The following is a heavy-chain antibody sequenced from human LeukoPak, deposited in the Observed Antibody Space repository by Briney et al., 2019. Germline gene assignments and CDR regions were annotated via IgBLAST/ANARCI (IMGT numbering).Heavy chain of an antibody. CDR2: IDHSGST. J-gene: IGHJ4*02. CDR3: ATRLPTDY. Sequence: SETLSLTCAVYGGSFSDYSWSWIRQPPGKGLEWIGEIDHSGSTSYNPSLKSRLTISVDTSKKQFSLKLNSVTAADTAVHYCATRLPTDYWGQGTLVTVSS. D-gene: IGHD5-12*01. CDR1: GGSFSDYS. V-gene: IGHV4-34*01.